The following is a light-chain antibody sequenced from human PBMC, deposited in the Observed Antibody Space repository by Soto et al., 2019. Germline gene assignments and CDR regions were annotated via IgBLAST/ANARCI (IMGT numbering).Light chain of an antibody. Sequence: GYRVRTSSQMSQGISSYLAWYQPKPGKAPELLIYAASTLQSGVPSRFSGSGSGTDFTLTISCLQSEDFATYYCQQYYSFLPTFGHRTMVDI. CDR1: QGISSY. V-gene: IGKV1D-8*01. CDR3: QQYYSFLPT. CDR2: AAS. J-gene: IGKJ1*01.